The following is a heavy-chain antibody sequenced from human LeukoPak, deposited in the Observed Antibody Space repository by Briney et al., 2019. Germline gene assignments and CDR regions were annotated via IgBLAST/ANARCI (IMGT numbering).Heavy chain of an antibody. CDR3: ARDVEGLYSGSYYAHFQH. J-gene: IGHJ1*01. V-gene: IGHV1-24*01. D-gene: IGHD1-26*01. CDR1: GYTLTELS. Sequence: ASVKVSCKVSGYTLTELSMHWVRQAPGKGLEWMGGFDPEDGETIYAQKFQGRVTMTEDTSTDTAYMELSSLRSEDTAVYYCARDVEGLYSGSYYAHFQHWGQGTLVTVSS. CDR2: FDPEDGET.